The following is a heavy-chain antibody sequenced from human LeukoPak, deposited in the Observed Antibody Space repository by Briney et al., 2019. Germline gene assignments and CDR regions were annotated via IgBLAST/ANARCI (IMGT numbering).Heavy chain of an antibody. V-gene: IGHV3-23*01. CDR3: TKCDYGDYYYYGLDV. J-gene: IGHJ6*02. D-gene: IGHD4-17*01. CDR2: VSSSGDRT. CDR1: GFTFTSYA. Sequence: GGSLRLSCAASGFTFTSYAMNWVRQVPGKGLEWVSSVSSSGDRTFYADSVKGRFTISRDNSKDTLFLQMNSLGLQDTAIYYCTKCDYGDYYYYGLDVWGQGTTVTVSS.